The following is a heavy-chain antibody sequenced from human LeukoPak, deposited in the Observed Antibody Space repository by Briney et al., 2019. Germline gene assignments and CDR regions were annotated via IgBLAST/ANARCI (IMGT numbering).Heavy chain of an antibody. CDR3: AREVSEGFDF. D-gene: IGHD3-22*01. CDR2: FGTRSTSI. CDR1: GFTFSGYS. J-gene: IGHJ4*02. Sequence: GGSLRLSCTASGFTFSGYSMSWIRQAPGKGLEWVSSFGTRSTSIYHAGSVRGRFAISRDNAKNSLYLQMNSLRAEDTALYYCAREVSEGFDFWGQGTLVTVSS. V-gene: IGHV3-21*01.